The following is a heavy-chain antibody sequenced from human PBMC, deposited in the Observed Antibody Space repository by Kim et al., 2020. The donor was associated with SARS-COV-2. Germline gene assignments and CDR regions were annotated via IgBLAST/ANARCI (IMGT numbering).Heavy chain of an antibody. Sequence: GGSLRLSCAASGFTFSSYGMHWVRQAPGKGLEWVAVITYDGSNKYYADSVKGRFTIPRDNSKNTLYLQMNSLRAEDTAVYYCAKEGDSGGLIDYWGQGTLVTVSS. CDR1: GFTFSSYG. CDR2: ITYDGSNK. D-gene: IGHD2-15*01. J-gene: IGHJ4*02. CDR3: AKEGDSGGLIDY. V-gene: IGHV3-30*18.